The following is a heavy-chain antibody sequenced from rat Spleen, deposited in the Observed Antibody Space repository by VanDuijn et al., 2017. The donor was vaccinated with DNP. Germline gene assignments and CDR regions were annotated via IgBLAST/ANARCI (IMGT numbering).Heavy chain of an antibody. J-gene: IGHJ4*01. D-gene: IGHD1-12*01. CDR2: ISYDGSST. CDR3: TRHRTIMPYYYAMDA. CDR1: GFTFSNYG. Sequence: EVQLVESGGGLVQPGRSLKLSCAASGFTFSNYGMAWVRQAPTKGLEWVATISYDGSSTWYRDSVKGRFTIFRDNAQSTLYLQMDSLRSEDTATYYCTRHRTIMPYYYAMDAWGQGASVTVSS. V-gene: IGHV5-29*01.